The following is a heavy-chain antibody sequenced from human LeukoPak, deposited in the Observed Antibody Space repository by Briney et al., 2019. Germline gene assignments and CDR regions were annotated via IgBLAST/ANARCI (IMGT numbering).Heavy chain of an antibody. CDR2: ISSRSSYI. CDR1: GFTFSSYA. J-gene: IGHJ4*02. V-gene: IGHV3-21*01. Sequence: GRSLRLSCAASGFTFSSYAMNWVRQAPGKGLEWVSSISSRSSYIYYADSVKGRFTISRDNAKSSLFLQMNSLRAEDTAVYYCARVPEGTYYYDSSGYPFDYWGQGTLVTVSS. CDR3: ARVPEGTYYYDSSGYPFDY. D-gene: IGHD3-22*01.